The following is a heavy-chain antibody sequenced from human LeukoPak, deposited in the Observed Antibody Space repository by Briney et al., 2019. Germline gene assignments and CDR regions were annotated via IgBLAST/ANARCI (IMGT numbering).Heavy chain of an antibody. J-gene: IGHJ4*02. Sequence: SQTLSLTCTVSGGSISSGGYYWSWIRQHPGKGLEWIGYIYYSGSTYYNPSLKSRVTISVDTSKSQFSLKLTSVSAADTAVYYCARGRATGYFDYWGQGTLVTVSS. CDR1: GGSISSGGYY. CDR2: IYYSGST. V-gene: IGHV4-31*03. CDR3: ARGRATGYFDY.